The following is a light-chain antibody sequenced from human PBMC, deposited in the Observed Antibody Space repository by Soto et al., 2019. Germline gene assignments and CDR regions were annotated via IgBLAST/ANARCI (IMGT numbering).Light chain of an antibody. V-gene: IGKV3-20*01. CDR2: GAS. CDR3: QQYGSSPGLFT. CDR1: QRVSSNY. J-gene: IGKJ3*01. Sequence: EIVLTQSPGILSLSPGERATLSCRASQRVSSNYLAWYQQKPGQAPRLLIYGASTRATDIPDRFSGSGSGTDFTLAISRLEPEDFAVYFCQQYGSSPGLFTFGPGSKVDFK.